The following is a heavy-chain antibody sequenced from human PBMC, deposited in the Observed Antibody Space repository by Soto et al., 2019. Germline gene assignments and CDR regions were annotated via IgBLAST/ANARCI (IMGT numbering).Heavy chain of an antibody. J-gene: IGHJ4*02. Sequence: GGSLRLSCAASGFAITGSSMSWVRQAPGEGLEWVSVIGGNGAATCYADSVKGRFTISRDISKNTLFLQMNSLRAEDTAVYYCAKDPRSFDYWGQGTLVTVSS. V-gene: IGHV3-23*01. CDR3: AKDPRSFDY. CDR1: GFAITGSS. CDR2: IGGNGAAT.